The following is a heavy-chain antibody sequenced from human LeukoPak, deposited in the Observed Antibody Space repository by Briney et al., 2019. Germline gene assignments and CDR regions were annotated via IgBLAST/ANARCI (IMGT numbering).Heavy chain of an antibody. J-gene: IGHJ4*02. CDR1: GYSFTTYW. CDR3: ARAGSYAFEY. CDR2: IYPGDSDI. V-gene: IGHV5-51*01. D-gene: IGHD5-18*01. Sequence: GGSLKISCKGSGYSFTTYWIGWVRQMPGKGLEWMGIIYPGDSDIRYNPSFQGQVTISVDKSISTAYLQWSSLKASDTAMYYCARAGSYAFEYWGQGTLVTVSS.